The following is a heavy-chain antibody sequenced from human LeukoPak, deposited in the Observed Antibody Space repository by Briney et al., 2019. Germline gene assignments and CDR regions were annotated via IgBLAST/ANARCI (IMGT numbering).Heavy chain of an antibody. CDR3: AKGQLSTERLLFDY. D-gene: IGHD3-16*02. CDR2: ISYDGSNK. V-gene: IGHV3-30*18. CDR1: GFTFSSYG. Sequence: GGSLRLSCAASGFTFSSYGMHWARQAPGKGLEWVAVISYDGSNKYYADSVKGRFTISRDNSKNTLYLQMNSLRAEDTAVYYCAKGQLSTERLLFDYWGQGTLVTVSS. J-gene: IGHJ4*02.